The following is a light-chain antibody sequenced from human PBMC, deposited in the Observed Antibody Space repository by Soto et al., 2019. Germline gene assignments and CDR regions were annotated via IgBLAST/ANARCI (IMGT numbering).Light chain of an antibody. CDR2: KAS. Sequence: DIQMTQSPSTMSTTVGDRVTITCRASQSISSWLAWYQQKPGKATKLLIYKASTLKSGVPSRFSGSRVETEFTLTITSVQPDDFATYYCQQYDTYWAFGQGTKVDI. V-gene: IGKV1-5*03. CDR3: QQYDTYWA. CDR1: QSISSW. J-gene: IGKJ1*01.